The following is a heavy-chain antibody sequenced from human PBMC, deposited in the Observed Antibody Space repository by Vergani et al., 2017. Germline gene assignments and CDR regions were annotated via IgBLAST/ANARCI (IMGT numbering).Heavy chain of an antibody. CDR2: INPRGGST. J-gene: IGHJ4*02. Sequence: QVRLVQSGAEVKKPGASVKASCRASGSTFTSYYMHWARQPPGQGVEWIGIINPRGGSTSYGQRFQGRVTMTRNTSTSTVYMELSSLRSEDTAVYYCTRGRYYDSIAYWGYWGQGTLVTVSS. CDR1: GSTFTSYY. D-gene: IGHD3-22*01. CDR3: TRGRYYDSIAYWGY. V-gene: IGHV1-46*03.